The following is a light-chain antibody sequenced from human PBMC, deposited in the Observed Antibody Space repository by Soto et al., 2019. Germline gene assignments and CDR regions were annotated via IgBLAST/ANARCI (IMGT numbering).Light chain of an antibody. CDR1: RSNIGAGYA. J-gene: IGLJ7*01. CDR2: DDN. V-gene: IGLV1-40*01. CDR3: QSYDSSDKLI. Sequence: QSALTQPPSLSGAPGQRVTISCTGSRSNIGAGYAVHWYQQLPGSAPKLLIYDDNMRPSGVPDRFSSSKSTTSASLSITALQAEDEDVYHCQSYDSSDKLIFGGGTQLTVL.